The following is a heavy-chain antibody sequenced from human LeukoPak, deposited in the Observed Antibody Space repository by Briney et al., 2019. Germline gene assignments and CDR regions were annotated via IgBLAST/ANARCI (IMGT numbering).Heavy chain of an antibody. V-gene: IGHV3-74*01. CDR3: GRVVTTSED. J-gene: IGHJ4*02. Sequence: GGSLRLSCAASGFTFSSYWMHWVRQAPGKGLVWASRINNDGSSTDYADSVKGRFTISRDNAKNTLYLQMNSLRAEDTAIYYCGRVVTTSEDWGQGILVTVST. CDR1: GFTFSSYW. CDR2: INNDGSST. D-gene: IGHD1-14*01.